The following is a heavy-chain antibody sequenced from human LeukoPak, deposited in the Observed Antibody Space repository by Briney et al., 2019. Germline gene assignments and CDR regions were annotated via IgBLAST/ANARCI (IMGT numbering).Heavy chain of an antibody. Sequence: GESLKISCKGSGYSFTSYWSGWVRQMPGKGLEWMGIIYPGDSDTRNSPSLQGQVIISVDKSISTAYLQWSSLKASDTAMYYCARSSHYFYGSGPLHAYYFDYWGQGTLVTVSS. J-gene: IGHJ4*02. V-gene: IGHV5-51*01. D-gene: IGHD3-10*01. CDR3: ARSSHYFYGSGPLHAYYFDY. CDR1: GYSFTSYW. CDR2: IYPGDSDT.